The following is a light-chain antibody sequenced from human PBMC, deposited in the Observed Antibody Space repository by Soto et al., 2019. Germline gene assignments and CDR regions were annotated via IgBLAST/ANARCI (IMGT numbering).Light chain of an antibody. CDR3: QQYGSSPT. CDR1: QSVSSNY. Sequence: EIVLTQSPGTLSLSPGERAILSCRSSQSVSSNYLAWYQQKPDQAPRLVIYDVSGRATGIPDRFSGSGSGTDFTLTISRLEPEDFAVYYCQQYGSSPTFGQGTNVEIK. J-gene: IGKJ1*01. V-gene: IGKV3-20*01. CDR2: DVS.